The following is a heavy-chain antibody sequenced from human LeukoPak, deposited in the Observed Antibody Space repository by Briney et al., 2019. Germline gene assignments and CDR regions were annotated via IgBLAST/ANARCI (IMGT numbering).Heavy chain of an antibody. Sequence: ASVKVSCKASGYTFTSNYIHWVRQAPGQGLEWMGMIYSRDGSTSYAQKFQGRVTVTRDTSTSTVHMELSGLRSEDTAVYYCARDQEGFDYWGQGTLVTVSS. CDR3: ARDQEGFDY. V-gene: IGHV1-46*01. CDR1: GYTFTSNY. CDR2: IYSRDGST. J-gene: IGHJ4*02.